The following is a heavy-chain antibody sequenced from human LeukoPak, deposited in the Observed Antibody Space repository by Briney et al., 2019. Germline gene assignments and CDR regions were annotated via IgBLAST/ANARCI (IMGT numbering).Heavy chain of an antibody. D-gene: IGHD3-22*01. Sequence: GGSLRLSCAASGFTFGSYTMNWVRQAPGPGLERVSHISHSSGSIYYSDAVKGRFTVFRDNDKKSLYLQMNSLRAEDTAVYYCARDPNDNSGNFYPFDYWGQGPLVTVSS. CDR1: GFTFGSYT. CDR3: ARDPNDNSGNFYPFDY. J-gene: IGHJ4*02. V-gene: IGHV3-48*01. CDR2: ISHSSGSI.